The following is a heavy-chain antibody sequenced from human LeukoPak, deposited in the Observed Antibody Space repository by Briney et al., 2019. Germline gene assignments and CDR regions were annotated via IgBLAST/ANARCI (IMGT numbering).Heavy chain of an antibody. CDR1: GFSVGGYW. D-gene: IGHD5-12*01. V-gene: IGHV3-74*01. J-gene: IGHJ4*02. CDR3: TRGASGYGNFDY. CDR2: INSDGSSI. Sequence: GGSPGLSSAASGFSVGGYWMHWVRQGPGTGLVWVSRINSDGSSISYADSVKGRFSISRDNAKNTLYLQMNSLRAEDTAVYYCTRGASGYGNFDYWGQGTLVTVSS.